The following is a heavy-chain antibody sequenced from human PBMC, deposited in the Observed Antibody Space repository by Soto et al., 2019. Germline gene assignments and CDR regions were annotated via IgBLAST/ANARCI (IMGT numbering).Heavy chain of an antibody. CDR3: VMVDNYVTPTPQDV. D-gene: IGHD3-16*01. V-gene: IGHV1-18*01. CDR2: ISPYTGNT. J-gene: IGHJ6*02. CDR1: GYIFVNYG. Sequence: QVQLVQSGDEVKKPGASVKVSCKASGYIFVNYGIAWVRQAPGQGLEWMGWISPYTGNTHSATKVQGRLTMTTDTSTSTAHMDLWSLTSDDTAVYYCVMVDNYVTPTPQDVWGQGTTVTVSS.